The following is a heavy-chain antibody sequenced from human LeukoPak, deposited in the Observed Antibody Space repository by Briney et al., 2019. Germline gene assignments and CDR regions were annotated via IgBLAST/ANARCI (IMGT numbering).Heavy chain of an antibody. D-gene: IGHD4-11*01. CDR1: GGSIGRSSYY. J-gene: IGHJ4*02. CDR3: ASYSNFDY. Sequence: SETLSLTCTVSGGSIGRSSYYWGWIRQPPGKGLEWIGSIYYSGSTYYNPSLKSRVTISVDTSKNQFSLKLSSVTAADTAVYYCASYSNFDYWGQGTLVTVSS. CDR2: IYYSGST. V-gene: IGHV4-39*01.